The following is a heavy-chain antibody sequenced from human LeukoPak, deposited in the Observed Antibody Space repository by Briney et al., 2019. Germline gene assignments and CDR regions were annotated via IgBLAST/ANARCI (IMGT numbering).Heavy chain of an antibody. CDR2: INHSGST. D-gene: IGHD3-10*01. V-gene: IGHV4-34*01. CDR3: ARRRLLWFGIDP. J-gene: IGHJ5*02. CDR1: GGSFSGYY. Sequence: SETLSLTCAVYGGSFSGYYWSWIRQPPGKGLEWIGEINHSGSTNYNPSLKSRVTISVDTSKNQFSLKLSSVTAADTAVYYCARRRLLWFGIDPWGQGTLVTVSS.